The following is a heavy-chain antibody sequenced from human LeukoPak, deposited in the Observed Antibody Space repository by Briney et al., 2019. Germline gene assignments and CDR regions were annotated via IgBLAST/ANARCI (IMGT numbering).Heavy chain of an antibody. V-gene: IGHV1-2*02. CDR2: INPSSGGT. CDR1: GYTFTGYY. CDR3: ARPYYDSSGYEENAFDI. D-gene: IGHD3-22*01. J-gene: IGHJ3*02. Sequence: GASVKVSCKASGYTFTGYYMHWVRQAPGQGLEWMGWINPSSGGTNYAQKFQGRVTMTRDTSISTAYMELSSLRSEDTAVYYCARPYYDSSGYEENAFDIWGQGTMVTVSS.